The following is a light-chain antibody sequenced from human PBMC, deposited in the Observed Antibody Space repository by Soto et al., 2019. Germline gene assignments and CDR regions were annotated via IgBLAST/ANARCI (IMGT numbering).Light chain of an antibody. V-gene: IGLV1-40*01. CDR2: ANN. Sequence: QSVLTQPPSVSGAPGQRVTFSCTGSSSNIGAGYDVHWYQQFPGKTPKLLIYANNNRPSGVPDRFSGSKSGTSASLVITGIQADDEADYYCQSYDRGLSGSVFGGGTKLTVL. J-gene: IGLJ2*01. CDR3: QSYDRGLSGSV. CDR1: SSNIGAGYD.